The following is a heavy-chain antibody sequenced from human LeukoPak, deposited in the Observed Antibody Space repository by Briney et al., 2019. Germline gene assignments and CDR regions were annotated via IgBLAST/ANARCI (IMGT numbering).Heavy chain of an antibody. V-gene: IGHV4-31*03. J-gene: IGHJ4*02. CDR1: GGSISSSSYY. CDR2: IYYSGSS. Sequence: SETLSLTCTVSGGSISSSSYYWGWIRQPPGKGLEWIGYIYYSGSSYYNPSLRSRVTISVDTSKNHFSLKLSSVTAADTAVYYCARNRDGYNSFDYWGQGTLVTVSS. D-gene: IGHD5-24*01. CDR3: ARNRDGYNSFDY.